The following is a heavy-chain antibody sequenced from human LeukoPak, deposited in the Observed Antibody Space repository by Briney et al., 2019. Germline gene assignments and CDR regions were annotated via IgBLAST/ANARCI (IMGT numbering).Heavy chain of an antibody. V-gene: IGHV4-31*03. CDR2: IYYSGRI. J-gene: IGHJ6*03. D-gene: IGHD6-13*01. CDR1: GGSISSGGYY. CDR3: ARGKAAADPDYYYYYYMDV. Sequence: SETLSLTCTVSGGSISSGGYYWRWIRQHPGKGLEWIGYIYYSGRIYNNPSLKRRVTISADTSKNQFSLRVSSVTAADTAVYYCARGKAAADPDYYYYYYMDVWGKGTTVTVSS.